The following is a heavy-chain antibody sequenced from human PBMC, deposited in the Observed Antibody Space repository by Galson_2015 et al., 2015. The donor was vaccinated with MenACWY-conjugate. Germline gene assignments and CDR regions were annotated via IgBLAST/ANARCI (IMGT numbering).Heavy chain of an antibody. V-gene: IGHV1-18*01. CDR3: ARGYYYYDTSGYLGSDYYYGMDV. CDR2: ISGNNGNT. Sequence: SVKVSCKASGYTFTSHGINWVRQAPGQGLEWMGWISGNNGNTNYAHKFQGRVTMTTDTSTSTAYMELRSLRSDDTAVYYCARGYYYYDTSGYLGSDYYYGMDVWGLGTTVTVSS. D-gene: IGHD3-22*01. J-gene: IGHJ6*02. CDR1: GYTFTSHG.